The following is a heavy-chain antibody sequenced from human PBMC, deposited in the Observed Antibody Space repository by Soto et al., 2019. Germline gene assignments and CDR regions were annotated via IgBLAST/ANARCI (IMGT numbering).Heavy chain of an antibody. J-gene: IGHJ4*02. Sequence: PGGSLRLSCAASGYTFSDYYMSWIRQAPGKGLEWISYIDTSGTKIYYADSVKGRFTITRDNAKISLYLEMNSLRGEDTAVYYCASHYDMWSGYLSPVDYWGQGTLVTVSS. V-gene: IGHV3-11*01. D-gene: IGHD3-3*01. CDR1: GYTFSDYY. CDR2: IDTSGTKI. CDR3: ASHYDMWSGYLSPVDY.